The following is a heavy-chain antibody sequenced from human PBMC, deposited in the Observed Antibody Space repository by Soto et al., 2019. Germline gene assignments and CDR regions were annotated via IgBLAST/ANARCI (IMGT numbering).Heavy chain of an antibody. CDR3: AKDESSSGWSYHFDY. J-gene: IGHJ4*02. V-gene: IGHV3-30*18. D-gene: IGHD6-19*01. Sequence: QVQLVESGGGVVQPGKSLRLSCAASGFTFGSYAMQWVRQAPGKGLAWVAVISYDGSNKYYTDSVKGRFTFSRDNSKNTLYLQMNSLSTEDTAVYYCAKDESSSGWSYHFDYWGQGTLVTVSS. CDR2: ISYDGSNK. CDR1: GFTFGSYA.